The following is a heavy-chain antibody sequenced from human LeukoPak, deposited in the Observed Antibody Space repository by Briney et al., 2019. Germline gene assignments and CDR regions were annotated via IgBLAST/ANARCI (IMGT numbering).Heavy chain of an antibody. CDR3: ARHNYYHFWSTLNWFDP. J-gene: IGHJ5*02. V-gene: IGHV4-38-2*02. CDR2: VYHSGST. D-gene: IGHD3-3*01. CDR1: GSSISDNYY. Sequence: PSETLSLTSTIFGSSISDNYYWGWIRRPPGKGLEWIGSVYHSGSTYYNPSLKSRVTLSVDTSNNHSSLTLRSVTAADTAVYYCARHNYYHFWSTLNWFDPWGQGTLVTVSS.